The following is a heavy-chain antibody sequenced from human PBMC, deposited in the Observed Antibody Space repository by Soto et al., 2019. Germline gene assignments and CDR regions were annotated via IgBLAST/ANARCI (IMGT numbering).Heavy chain of an antibody. D-gene: IGHD2-2*01. CDR1: GGSISSSSYY. V-gene: IGHV4-39*01. CDR2: IYYSGST. Sequence: SETLSLTCTVSGGSISSSSYYWGWIRQPPGKGLEWIGSIYYSGSTYYKPSLKSRFTISVDTSKNQFSLKLSSLTAADTAVYYCARLPPSYIVVVPAAFGSDYYYGMDVWGQGTTVTVSS. CDR3: ARLPPSYIVVVPAAFGSDYYYGMDV. J-gene: IGHJ6*02.